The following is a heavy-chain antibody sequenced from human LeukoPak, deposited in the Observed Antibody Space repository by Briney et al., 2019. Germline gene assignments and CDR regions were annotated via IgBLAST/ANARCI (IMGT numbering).Heavy chain of an antibody. CDR3: ARRAGAYSHPHDY. D-gene: IGHD4/OR15-4a*01. V-gene: IGHV3-73*01. Sequence: GGSLRLSCAASGFTFSGSAMHWVRQASGKGLEWVGRIRSKANSYATAYAASVKGRFTISRDDSKNTAYLQMNSLKTDDTAVYYCARRAGAYSHPHDYWGQGTLVTVSS. CDR2: IRSKANSYAT. J-gene: IGHJ4*02. CDR1: GFTFSGSA.